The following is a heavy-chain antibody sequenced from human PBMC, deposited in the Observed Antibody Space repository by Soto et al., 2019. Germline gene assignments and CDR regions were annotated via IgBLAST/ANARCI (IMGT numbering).Heavy chain of an antibody. CDR3: ASRSDPNYDFRSGYPRAFDI. CDR1: GYTFTSYG. Sequence: ASVKVSCKASGYTFTSYGISWVRQAPGQGLEWMGWISAYNGNTNYAQKLQGRVTMTTDTSTSTAYMELRSLRSDDTAVYYCASRSDPNYDFRSGYPRAFDIWGQGTMVTVSS. D-gene: IGHD3-3*01. V-gene: IGHV1-18*01. CDR2: ISAYNGNT. J-gene: IGHJ3*02.